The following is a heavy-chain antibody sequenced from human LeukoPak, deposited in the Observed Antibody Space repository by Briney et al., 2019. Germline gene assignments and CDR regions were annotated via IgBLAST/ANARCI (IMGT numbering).Heavy chain of an antibody. CDR3: ARDYVSSGFDP. CDR2: IYYSGST. J-gene: IGHJ5*02. D-gene: IGHD6-19*01. CDR1: GGSISSSSYY. V-gene: IGHV4-39*07. Sequence: SGTLSLTCTVSGGSISSSSYYWGWIRQPPGKGLEWIGSIYYSGSTYYNPSLKSRVTISVDTSKNQFSLKLSSVTAADTAVYYCARDYVSSGFDPWGQGTLVTVSS.